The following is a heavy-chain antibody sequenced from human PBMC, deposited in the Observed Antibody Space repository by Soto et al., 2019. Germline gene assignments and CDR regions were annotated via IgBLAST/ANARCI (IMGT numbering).Heavy chain of an antibody. J-gene: IGHJ2*01. V-gene: IGHV3-23*01. CDR1: GFTFRTSA. CDR2: ISASATTT. Sequence: EVQLLESGGGVLQPGGSLRLSCAASGFTFRTSAMSWLRQAPGKGLEWVSGISASATTTYYADSVRGRFTISRDNSENTLSLQIISLRAEDTAVYYCANDTAPAAGKFWYFDLWGRGTLVTVSS. D-gene: IGHD6-13*01. CDR3: ANDTAPAAGKFWYFDL.